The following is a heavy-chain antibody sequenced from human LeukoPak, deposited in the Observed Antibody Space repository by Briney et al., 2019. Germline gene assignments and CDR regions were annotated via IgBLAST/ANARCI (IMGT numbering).Heavy chain of an antibody. J-gene: IGHJ4*02. CDR1: GGSVSSYY. CDR2: IHNSGRT. D-gene: IGHD1-14*01. Sequence: PSETLSLTCSVSGGSVSSYYWSWIRQSPGTGLEWIGYIHNSGRTNYNPSLKSRVTGFVDTSKNQVSLRLSSVTAADTAVYYCARHGTISSESYFDYWGQGALVTVSS. CDR3: ARHGTISSESYFDY. V-gene: IGHV4-59*08.